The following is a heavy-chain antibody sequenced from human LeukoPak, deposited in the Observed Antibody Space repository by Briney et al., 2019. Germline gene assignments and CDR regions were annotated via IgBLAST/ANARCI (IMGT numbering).Heavy chain of an antibody. J-gene: IGHJ3*02. CDR1: GFTFSSYG. CDR3: AKVHQYSSGWYMSESGSYYGAFDI. CDR2: IWYDGSNK. D-gene: IGHD6-19*01. Sequence: PGGSLRLSCAASGFTFSSYGMHWVRQAPGKGLEWVAVIWYDGSNKYYADSVKGRFTISRDNSKNTLYLQMNSLRAEDTAVYYCAKVHQYSSGWYMSESGSYYGAFDIWGQGTMVTVSS. V-gene: IGHV3-33*06.